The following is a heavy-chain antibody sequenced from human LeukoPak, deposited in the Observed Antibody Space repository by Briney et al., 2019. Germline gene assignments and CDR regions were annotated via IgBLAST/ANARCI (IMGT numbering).Heavy chain of an antibody. J-gene: IGHJ3*02. CDR3: ATEIAAAGKNAFDI. V-gene: IGHV3-30*02. D-gene: IGHD6-13*01. CDR2: IRYDGSNK. Sequence: GGSLRLSCAGSGFTFSSYGMHWVRQAPGKGLEWVAFIRYDGSNKYYADSVKGRFTISRDNSKNTLYLQMNSLRAEDTAVYYCATEIAAAGKNAFDIWGQGTMVTVSS. CDR1: GFTFSSYG.